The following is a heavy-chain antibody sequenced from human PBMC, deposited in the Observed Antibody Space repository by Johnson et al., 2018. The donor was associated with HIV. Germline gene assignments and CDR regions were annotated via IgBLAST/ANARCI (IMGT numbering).Heavy chain of an antibody. J-gene: IGHJ3*02. CDR3: ARVRQPGRGDAFDI. Sequence: SYGMHWVRQAPGKGLEWVAVISYAGSNTYYADSVTGRFTISRDNSKNTLYLQMISLRAEDTAVYYCARVRQPGRGDAFDIWGQGTMVTVSS. CDR1: SYG. D-gene: IGHD3-10*01. V-gene: IGHV3-30*03. CDR2: ISYAGSNT.